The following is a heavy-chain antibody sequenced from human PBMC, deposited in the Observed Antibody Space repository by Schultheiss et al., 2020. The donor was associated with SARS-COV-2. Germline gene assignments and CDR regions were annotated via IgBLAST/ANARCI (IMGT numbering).Heavy chain of an antibody. CDR1: GYTFTSYG. CDR2: IIPIFGTA. J-gene: IGHJ4*02. Sequence: ASVKVSCKASGYTFTSYGISWVRQAPGQGLEWMGGIIPIFGTANYAQKFQGRVTMTTDTSTSTAYMELRSLRSDDTAVYYCARGIGSSWSYFDFWGQGTLVTVSS. D-gene: IGHD6-13*01. V-gene: IGHV1-18*01. CDR3: ARGIGSSWSYFDF.